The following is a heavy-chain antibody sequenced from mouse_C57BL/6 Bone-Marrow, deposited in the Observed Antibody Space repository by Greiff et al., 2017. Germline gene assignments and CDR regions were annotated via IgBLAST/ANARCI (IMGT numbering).Heavy chain of an antibody. Sequence: VQLQQSGPGLVQPSQSLSITCIVSGFSLTSYGVHWVRQPPGKGLEWLGVIWSGGSTDYNAAFITRLSISKDHSTSQVFFKMTRLQADDTAIYYCAKEGGPYYGKDDYAMDYWGPGTSVTVSS. V-gene: IGHV2-4*01. CDR2: IWSGGST. CDR1: GFSLTSYG. CDR3: AKEGGPYYGKDDYAMDY. D-gene: IGHD2-10*01. J-gene: IGHJ4*01.